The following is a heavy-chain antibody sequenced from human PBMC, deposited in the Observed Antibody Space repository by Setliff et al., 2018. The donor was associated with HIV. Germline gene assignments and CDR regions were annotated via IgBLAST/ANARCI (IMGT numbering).Heavy chain of an antibody. V-gene: IGHV1-46*01. CDR2: INPSGGST. CDR1: GYIFTSYY. J-gene: IGHJ3*01. Sequence: ASVKVSCKASGYIFTSYYMHWVRQAPGQGLEWLGVINPSGGSTDYAQTFKDRVTMTKDTSTATVNMELRSLTSDDTAVYYCARGGIAAADKRDINVWGQGTMVTVSS. D-gene: IGHD6-13*01. CDR3: ARGGIAAADKRDINV.